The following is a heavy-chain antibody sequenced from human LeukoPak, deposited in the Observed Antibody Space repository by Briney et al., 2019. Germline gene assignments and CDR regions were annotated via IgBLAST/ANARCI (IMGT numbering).Heavy chain of an antibody. CDR3: ARDSSRTAFDY. Sequence: PGGSLRLSCAASGFTFSSYSMNWVRQAPGKGLELVSFISSSSYIYYADSVKGRFTISRDNAKNSLYLQMNSLRAEDTAVYYCARDSSRTAFDYWGQGTLVTVSS. V-gene: IGHV3-21*01. CDR2: ISSSSYI. CDR1: GFTFSSYS. D-gene: IGHD6-13*01. J-gene: IGHJ4*02.